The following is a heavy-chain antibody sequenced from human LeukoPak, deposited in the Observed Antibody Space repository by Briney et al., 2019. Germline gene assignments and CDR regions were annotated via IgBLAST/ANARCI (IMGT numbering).Heavy chain of an antibody. CDR1: GGTFSSYA. D-gene: IGHD2-15*01. Sequence: SVTVSCKASGGTFSSYAISWVRQAPAQGLEWMGGIIPSFGTANYAQKFQGRVTITADESTSTAYMELSSLRSEDTAVYYCARERCSGGSCYSPFDYWGQGTLVTVSS. CDR3: ARERCSGGSCYSPFDY. J-gene: IGHJ4*02. V-gene: IGHV1-69*01. CDR2: IIPSFGTA.